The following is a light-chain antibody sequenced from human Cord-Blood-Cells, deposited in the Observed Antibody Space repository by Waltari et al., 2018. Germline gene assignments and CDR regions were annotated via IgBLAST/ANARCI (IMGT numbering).Light chain of an antibody. CDR3: CSYAGSNWV. J-gene: IGLJ3*02. CDR2: EGS. V-gene: IGLV2-23*01. CDR1: SSDVGSYHL. Sequence: QSALTQPASVSGSPGQSITISCTGTSSDVGSYHLVSWYHQHPGKAPKLMIYEGSKRPSGVSNRFSGSKSGNTDSLTISGLQAEDEADYYCCSYAGSNWVFGGGTKLTVL.